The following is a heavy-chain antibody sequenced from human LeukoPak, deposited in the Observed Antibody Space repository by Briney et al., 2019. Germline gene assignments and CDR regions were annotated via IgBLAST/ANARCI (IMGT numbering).Heavy chain of an antibody. D-gene: IGHD3-22*01. CDR2: IYYSGST. V-gene: IGHV4-31*03. Sequence: TSETLSLTCTVSGGSISSGGYYWSWLRQHPGQGLEWIGYIYYSGSTYYNPSLKSRVTISVDTSKNQFSLKLSSVTAADTAVYYCARGNLWSDSSGYYPYFDYWGQGTLVTVSS. CDR1: GGSISSGGYY. CDR3: ARGNLWSDSSGYYPYFDY. J-gene: IGHJ4*02.